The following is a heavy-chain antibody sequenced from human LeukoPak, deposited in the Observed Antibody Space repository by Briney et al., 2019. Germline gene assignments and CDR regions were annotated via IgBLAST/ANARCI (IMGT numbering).Heavy chain of an antibody. CDR1: GGSISSSHYY. CDR3: ARRTMIFGVAAYMDV. J-gene: IGHJ6*03. Sequence: SETLSLTCSVSGGSISSSHYYWGWIRQPPGEGLEWIGSIYYSGSTDYNTTLRSRLTISVDMSKNQFSLKMRSVTAADTAIYYCARRTMIFGVAAYMDVWGKGTTVTVSS. D-gene: IGHD3-3*01. CDR2: IYYSGST. V-gene: IGHV4-39*01.